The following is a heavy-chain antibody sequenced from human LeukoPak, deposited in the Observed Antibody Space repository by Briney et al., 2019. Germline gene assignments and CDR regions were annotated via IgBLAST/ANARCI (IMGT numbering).Heavy chain of an antibody. V-gene: IGHV4-31*03. CDR2: IYYSGST. CDR1: GGSISSGGYY. D-gene: IGHD3-16*02. J-gene: IGHJ4*02. Sequence: PSETLSLTCTVSGGSISSGGYYWRWIRQHPGKGLEWIGYIYYSGSTYYNPSLKSRVTISVDTSKNQFSLKLSSVTAADTAVYYCARGGRDYVWGSYRPHYFDYWGQGTLVTVSS. CDR3: ARGGRDYVWGSYRPHYFDY.